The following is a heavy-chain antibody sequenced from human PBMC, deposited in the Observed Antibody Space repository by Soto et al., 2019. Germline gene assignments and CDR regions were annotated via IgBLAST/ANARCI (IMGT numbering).Heavy chain of an antibody. CDR2: IIDSGAST. J-gene: IGHJ1*01. D-gene: IGHD6-13*01. V-gene: IGHV3-23*01. CDR3: AKEPTYSSSPGYFQH. Sequence: GGSLRLSCAASGFTFSSCAMGWVRQAPGKGLEWVSDIIDSGASTYYADSVKGRFTISRDSSKNTLYLQMNSLRAEDTAVYYCAKEPTYSSSPGYFQHWGQGTLVTVSS. CDR1: GFTFSSCA.